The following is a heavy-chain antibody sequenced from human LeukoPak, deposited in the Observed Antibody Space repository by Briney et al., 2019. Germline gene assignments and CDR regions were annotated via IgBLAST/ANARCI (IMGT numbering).Heavy chain of an antibody. V-gene: IGHV3-21*01. CDR2: IDSRSAYI. J-gene: IGHJ4*02. Sequence: GGSLRLSCAASGSTFSRHSMNWVRQAPGKGLLWVASIDSRSAYIYYADSVKGRFIISRDNAKTSLYLHMNSLRAEDTAVYYCAAYNYGYLADYWGQGTLVTVSS. CDR3: AAYNYGYLADY. CDR1: GSTFSRHS. D-gene: IGHD5-18*01.